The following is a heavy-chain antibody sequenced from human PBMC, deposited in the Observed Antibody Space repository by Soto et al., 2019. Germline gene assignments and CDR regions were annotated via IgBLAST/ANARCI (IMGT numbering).Heavy chain of an antibody. Sequence: GESLKISCXASSYSFSDFWIAWVRQTPGNGLEWMGAIFPPDSDTRYSPSFEGQVTISVGTSITTAYLEWSSLRASDTAIYYCARNEPSTILGVVLTAGMDVWGPGTTVTVSS. CDR3: ARNEPSTILGVVLTAGMDV. D-gene: IGHD3-3*01. J-gene: IGHJ6*02. CDR2: IFPPDSDT. V-gene: IGHV5-51*01. CDR1: SYSFSDFW.